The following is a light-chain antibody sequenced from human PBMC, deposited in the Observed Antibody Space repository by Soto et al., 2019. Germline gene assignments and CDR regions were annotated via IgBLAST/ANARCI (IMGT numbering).Light chain of an antibody. CDR1: QSISSW. CDR3: QHYYSYPIT. Sequence: DIQMTQSPSTLSASVGDRVTITCRASQSISSWLAWYQQKPGKAPKLLIYDASSLKSGVPSRFSGSGSGTEFTLTISSLQPDDFATYYCQHYYSYPITFGQGTRLEIK. CDR2: DAS. J-gene: IGKJ5*01. V-gene: IGKV1-5*01.